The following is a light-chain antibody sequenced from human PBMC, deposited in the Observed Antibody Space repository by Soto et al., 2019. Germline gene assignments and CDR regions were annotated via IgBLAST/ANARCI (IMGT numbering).Light chain of an antibody. CDR2: DAS. V-gene: IGKV3-11*01. J-gene: IGKJ5*01. CDR1: QSVSSY. CDR3: QQHNNWPPSIT. Sequence: EIVLTQSPATLSLSPGERATFSCRASQSVSSYLAWYQQKPGLAPRLLIDDASTRATGIAARFSGSGSRTAFTITISSLEPEDFAVYYCQQHNNWPPSITFGQGTRLEIK.